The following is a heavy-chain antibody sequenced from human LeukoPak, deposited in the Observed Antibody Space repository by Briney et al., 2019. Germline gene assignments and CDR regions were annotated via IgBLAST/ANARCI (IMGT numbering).Heavy chain of an antibody. J-gene: IGHJ6*02. D-gene: IGHD4-17*01. V-gene: IGHV3-11*03. CDR1: GFTFSSYG. CDR2: INPTSGYT. CDR3: ARNAYGAQTPSDV. Sequence: GGSLRLSCAASGFTFSSYGMSWIRQAPGKGLEWLSYINPTSGYTPYADSVRGRFTISRDNAKNSLYLQMNSLRAEDTAVYYCARNAYGAQTPSDVWGRGTTVTVSS.